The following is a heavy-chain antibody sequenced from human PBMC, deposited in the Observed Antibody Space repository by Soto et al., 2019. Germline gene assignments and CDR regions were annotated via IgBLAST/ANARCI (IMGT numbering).Heavy chain of an antibody. J-gene: IGHJ4*02. D-gene: IGHD3-22*01. V-gene: IGHV4-34*01. CDR3: ARGTYYYDSSGYYYLDY. CDR2: INHSGST. Sequence: QVQLQQWGAGLLKPSETLSLTCAVYGWSFSGYYWSWIRQPPGKGLEFIGEINHSGSTNYNPSLKRRVTISVATSQKQFSLKLSSVPAADTAVYYCARGTYYYDSSGYYYLDYWGQGTLVTVSS. CDR1: GWSFSGYY.